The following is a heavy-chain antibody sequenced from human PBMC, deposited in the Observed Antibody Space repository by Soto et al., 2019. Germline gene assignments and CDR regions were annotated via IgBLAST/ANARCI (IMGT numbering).Heavy chain of an antibody. Sequence: EVQLVESGGGLVKPGGSLRLSCAASGFTFSTYTMNWVRQAPGKGLEWVPSISSSGSYIYSADSVKGRFTISRDNAKNSLYLQMNSLRAEDTAVYFCARDRRSSAYTIDYWGQGTLVTVSS. D-gene: IGHD2-2*02. CDR1: GFTFSTYT. CDR2: ISSSGSYI. CDR3: ARDRRSSAYTIDY. J-gene: IGHJ4*02. V-gene: IGHV3-21*01.